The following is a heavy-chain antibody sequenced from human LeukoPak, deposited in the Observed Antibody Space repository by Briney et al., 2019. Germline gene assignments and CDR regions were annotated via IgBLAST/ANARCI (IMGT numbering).Heavy chain of an antibody. CDR2: INNDGSST. CDR1: GFTFSTYW. V-gene: IGHV3-74*01. Sequence: QPGGSLRLSCAASGFTFSTYWMHWVRQAPGKGLVWVSRINNDGSSTNYADSVKGRFTISRDNSKNTLYLQMNSLRAEDTAVYYCANTLNIVVVPAAMRPGYWGQGTLVTVSS. J-gene: IGHJ4*02. D-gene: IGHD2-2*01. CDR3: ANTLNIVVVPAAMRPGY.